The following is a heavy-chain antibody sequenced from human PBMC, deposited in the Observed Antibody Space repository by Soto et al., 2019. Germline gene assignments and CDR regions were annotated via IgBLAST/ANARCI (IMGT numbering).Heavy chain of an antibody. CDR2: IYHSGRT. CDR1: GGSINNGNS. J-gene: IGHJ6*02. CDR3: AGSYCSSCRCHSYVMDI. Sequence: QVQLQESGPGLVKPSGTLSLTCDVSGGSINNGNSWSWVRQSPARVLEWIGEIYHSGRTDYNPSLKSRLTISLDGSKNPFPLKLMSVNAADPAIYYCAGSYCSSCRCHSYVMDIWGQGTTVTVS. V-gene: IGHV4-4*02. D-gene: IGHD2-15*01.